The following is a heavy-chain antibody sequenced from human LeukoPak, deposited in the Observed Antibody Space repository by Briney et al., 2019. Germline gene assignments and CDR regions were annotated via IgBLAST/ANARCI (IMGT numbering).Heavy chain of an antibody. V-gene: IGHV3-30*02. Sequence: GGALRLSRVASGFTFSRSVMHWVRPAPRKGLEWVAFIRNDGSTKYYAHSVKGRFTISRDNSKNTLYLQVNSLRTEDTAVYHCAKDSLVSSGWSTGWVFDYWGQGTLVTVSS. J-gene: IGHJ4*02. CDR2: IRNDGSTK. D-gene: IGHD6-19*01. CDR3: AKDSLVSSGWSTGWVFDY. CDR1: GFTFSRSV.